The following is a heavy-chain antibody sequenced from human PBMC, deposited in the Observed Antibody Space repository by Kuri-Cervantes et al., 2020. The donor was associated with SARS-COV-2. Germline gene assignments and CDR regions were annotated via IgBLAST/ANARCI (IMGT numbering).Heavy chain of an antibody. Sequence: GESLKISCKGSGFSFTSYWIAWVRQMPGKGLECMGIIYPGDSDSTYSPSFQGQVTISADKSISTAYLQWSSLKASDTAMYYCARPRYHLTLVDAFDIWGQGTMVTVSS. CDR3: ARPRYHLTLVDAFDI. J-gene: IGHJ3*02. CDR2: IYPGDSDS. V-gene: IGHV5-51*01. CDR1: GFSFTSYW. D-gene: IGHD6-6*01.